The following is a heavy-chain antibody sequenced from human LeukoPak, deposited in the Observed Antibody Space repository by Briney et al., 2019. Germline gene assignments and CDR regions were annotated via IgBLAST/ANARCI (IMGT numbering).Heavy chain of an antibody. CDR2: INPGGGTT. D-gene: IGHD2/OR15-2a*01. Sequence: VASVKVSCKASGYTFTSYDINWVRQATGQGLEWMGIINPGGGTTSYAQKFQGRVTMTRDMSTSSFYMDLSSLRSEDTAVYYLARDLSHRRVSDKNYYMDVWGKGTTVTVSS. V-gene: IGHV1-46*01. J-gene: IGHJ6*03. CDR3: ARDLSHRRVSDKNYYMDV. CDR1: GYTFTSYD.